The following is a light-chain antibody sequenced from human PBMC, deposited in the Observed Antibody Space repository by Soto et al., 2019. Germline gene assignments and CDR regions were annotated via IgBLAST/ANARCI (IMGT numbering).Light chain of an antibody. CDR1: QNINFY. CDR3: QQSYNTPT. J-gene: IGKJ4*01. Sequence: DIQMTQSPSTLSGSVGDRVTITCRASQNINFYLNWFQQKPGKAPKVLIYAASSLQVGVPSRFSGSGSGTDFTLTISSLQPEDFATYFCQQSYNTPTFGGGTKVEI. CDR2: AAS. V-gene: IGKV1-39*01.